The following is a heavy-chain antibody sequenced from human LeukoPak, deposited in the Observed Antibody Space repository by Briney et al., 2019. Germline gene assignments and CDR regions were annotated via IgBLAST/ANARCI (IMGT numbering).Heavy chain of an antibody. CDR2: TYYRSRWYK. Sequence: SQTLSLTFVISGDSVSNNSASWNWIRQSPSRGLEWLGSTYYRSRWYKYYAVSVKSRITIDPDTSKNQFSLQLNSVTPEDTAVYYCARWLTTWGQGTLVTVSS. CDR1: GDSVSNNSAS. V-gene: IGHV6-1*01. CDR3: ARWLTT. J-gene: IGHJ5*02. D-gene: IGHD3-9*01.